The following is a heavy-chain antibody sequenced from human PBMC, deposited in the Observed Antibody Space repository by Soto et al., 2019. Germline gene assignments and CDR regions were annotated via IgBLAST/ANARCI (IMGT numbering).Heavy chain of an antibody. CDR1: EFAFSSYW. V-gene: IGHV3-7*05. J-gene: IGHJ3*02. Sequence: EVHLVESGGGLVQPGGSLTLSCAASEFAFSSYWMTWVRQAPGKGLEWVANIRKDGSQRSYLDSVRGRFTISRDNSKNSLYLQMSSLRAEDTALYFCARDVSPGSSGLYFEAFDIWGEGTMVTVSS. D-gene: IGHD6-25*01. CDR2: IRKDGSQR. CDR3: ARDVSPGSSGLYFEAFDI.